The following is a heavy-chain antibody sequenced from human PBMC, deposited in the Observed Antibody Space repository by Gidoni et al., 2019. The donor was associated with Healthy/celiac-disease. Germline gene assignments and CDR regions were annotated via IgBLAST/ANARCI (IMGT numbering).Heavy chain of an antibody. J-gene: IGHJ3*02. CDR2: IYYSGNT. CDR1: GGSISSYN. Sequence: QVQLQESGPGLVKPSETLSLTCTGSGGSISSYNLNWIRPHPGQGMAWIGYIYYSGNTNSNHSLTSQVTISVYTSQNQCSLKLSSVTAADTAVYYCARGSTYYDIFTGYHSSNAFDIWGQGTMVTVSS. CDR3: ARGSTYYDIFTGYHSSNAFDI. D-gene: IGHD3-9*01. V-gene: IGHV4-59*01.